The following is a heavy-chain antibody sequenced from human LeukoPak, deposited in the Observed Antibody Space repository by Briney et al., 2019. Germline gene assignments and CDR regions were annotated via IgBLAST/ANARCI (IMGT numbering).Heavy chain of an antibody. CDR1: GFTFSSYS. J-gene: IGHJ3*02. Sequence: GGSLRLSCAASGFTFSSYSMNWVRQAPGKGLEWVSYISSSGGTTYYADSVKGRFTISRDNAKHSLYLQMNSLRAEDTAVYYCASEDQAFDIWGQGTMVTVSS. V-gene: IGHV3-48*01. CDR3: ASEDQAFDI. CDR2: ISSSGGTT.